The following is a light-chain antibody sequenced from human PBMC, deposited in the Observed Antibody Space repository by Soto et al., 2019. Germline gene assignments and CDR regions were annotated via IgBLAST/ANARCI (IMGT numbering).Light chain of an antibody. J-gene: IGKJ5*01. CDR3: IQGTHWPPNT. CDR1: QSLVYSDGNTY. V-gene: IGKV2-30*01. Sequence: DVVMTQSPLSLPVTLGQPASISCRSSQSLVYSDGNTYLNWFQQRPGQSPRRLMYKFSNRVSGDPDRLSGSASGTDVTLKISRVEAEDVGVYYCIQGTHWPPNTFGQGTRLVIK. CDR2: KFS.